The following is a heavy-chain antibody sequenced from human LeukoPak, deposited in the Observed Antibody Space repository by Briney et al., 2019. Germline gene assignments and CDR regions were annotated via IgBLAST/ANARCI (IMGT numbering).Heavy chain of an antibody. CDR3: AREASQYCSSTSCYMRGGYDY. Sequence: HPGGFLRLSCAASGFSVSSNYMSWVRQAPGKRLEGVSVIYSGGSTYYADSVKGRFTISRDNSKNTLYLQMNSLRAEDTAVYYCAREASQYCSSTSCYMRGGYDYWGQGTLVTVSS. D-gene: IGHD2-2*02. CDR1: GFSVSSNY. V-gene: IGHV3-66*02. CDR2: IYSGGST. J-gene: IGHJ4*02.